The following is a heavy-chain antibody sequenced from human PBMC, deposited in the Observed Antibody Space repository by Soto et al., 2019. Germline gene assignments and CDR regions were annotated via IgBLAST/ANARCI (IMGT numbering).Heavy chain of an antibody. CDR1: GYTFSRYS. V-gene: IGHV3-21*01. CDR2: ISSSSSYI. CDR3: ARDLCREELHPQGY. J-gene: IGHJ4*02. Sequence: GGYLRISCAASGYTFSRYSMNWVRQASGQGLEWVSSISSSSSYIYYADSVKGRFTISRDNAKNSLYLQMNSLRAEDTAVYYCARDLCREELHPQGYCGQGSLVSVSS. D-gene: IGHD1-26*01.